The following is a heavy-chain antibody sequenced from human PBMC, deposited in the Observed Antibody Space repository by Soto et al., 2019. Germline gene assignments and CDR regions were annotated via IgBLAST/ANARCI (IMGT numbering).Heavy chain of an antibody. J-gene: IGHJ4*02. CDR3: ARDGPGVVVVAATFDY. V-gene: IGHV4-39*07. CDR2: IYYSERTSYNSGST. Sequence: SETLSLTCTVSGDSMTSSSYYWGWIRQPPGKGLEWIGSIYYSERTSYNSGSTYYSPSLKSRVTISVDTSKNQFSLKLSSVTAADTAVYYCARDGPGVVVVAATFDYWGQGTLVTVSS. CDR1: GDSMTSSSYY. D-gene: IGHD2-15*01.